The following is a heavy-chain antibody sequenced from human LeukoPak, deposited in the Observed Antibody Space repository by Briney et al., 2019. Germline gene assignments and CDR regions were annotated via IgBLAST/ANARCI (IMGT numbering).Heavy chain of an antibody. CDR1: GFTFSSYG. CDR2: ISGSGGST. Sequence: GGSLRLSCAASGFTFSSYGMSWVRQAPGKGLEWVSAISGSGGSTYYADSVKGRFTISRDNSKNTLYLQMNSLRAEDTALYYCARDRITISDYWGQGTLVTVSS. D-gene: IGHD3-3*01. V-gene: IGHV3-23*01. J-gene: IGHJ4*02. CDR3: ARDRITISDY.